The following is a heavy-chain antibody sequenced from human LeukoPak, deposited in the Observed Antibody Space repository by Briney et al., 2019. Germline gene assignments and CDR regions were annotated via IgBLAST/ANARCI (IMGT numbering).Heavy chain of an antibody. Sequence: SETLSLTCAVYGGSFSGYYWSWIRQPPGRGLEWIGEINHSGSTNYNPSLKSRVTISVDTSKNQFSLKLSSVTAADTAVYYCARGGITMVRGVSVPNFDYWGQGTLVTVSS. V-gene: IGHV4-34*01. CDR3: ARGGITMVRGVSVPNFDY. CDR2: INHSGST. D-gene: IGHD3-10*01. CDR1: GGSFSGYY. J-gene: IGHJ4*02.